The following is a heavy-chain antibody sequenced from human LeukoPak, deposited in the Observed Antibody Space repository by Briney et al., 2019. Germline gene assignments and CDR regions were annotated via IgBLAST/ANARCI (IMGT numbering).Heavy chain of an antibody. Sequence: KPSETLSLTCTVSGDSISSYYWSWIRQTAGKGLEWIGRIYISGSIKYNSSLKSRVTISEDRSKNQFSLKLSSVTAADTAMYYCAREGRQDYVYFDHWGQGSLVTVSS. J-gene: IGHJ4*02. CDR1: GDSISSYY. D-gene: IGHD4-17*01. CDR3: AREGRQDYVYFDH. CDR2: IYISGSI. V-gene: IGHV4-4*07.